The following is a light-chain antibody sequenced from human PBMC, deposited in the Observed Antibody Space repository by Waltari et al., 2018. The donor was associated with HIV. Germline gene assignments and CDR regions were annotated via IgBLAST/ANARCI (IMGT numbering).Light chain of an antibody. J-gene: IGLJ2*01. CDR2: RNH. CDR1: TSNIGSNT. CDR3: AAWDASLHVL. V-gene: IGLV1-44*01. Sequence: QSVLTQPPSASGTLGQAVTISCFGSTSNIGSNTVNWYQHLPGAAPKLIIFRNHQRPSGVPDRVSGSQSGTSAFLTITGLLSGDEATYYCAAWDASLHVLFGGGTQLTVV.